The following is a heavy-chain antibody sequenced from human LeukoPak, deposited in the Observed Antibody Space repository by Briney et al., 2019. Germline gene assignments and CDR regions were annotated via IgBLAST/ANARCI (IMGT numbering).Heavy chain of an antibody. J-gene: IGHJ5*02. CDR1: GFTFSTYA. CDR2: TSYNGNNN. CDR3: ARALNSAWYNINH. V-gene: IGHV3-30*04. D-gene: IGHD6-19*01. Sequence: PGRSLRLSCAASGFTFSTYALHWVRQAPGKGLEWVAVTSYNGNNNYYTDSVKGRFTIPRDNSKNTLYLQMNSLRVEDTAVYHCARALNSAWYNINHWGQGTLVTVPS.